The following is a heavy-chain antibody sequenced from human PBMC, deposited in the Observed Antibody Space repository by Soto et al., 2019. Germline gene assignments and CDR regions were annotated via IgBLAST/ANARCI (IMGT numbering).Heavy chain of an antibody. V-gene: IGHV3-13*01. J-gene: IGHJ6*02. CDR2: IGTAGGT. CDR3: ARQAKVAVDATRSHYYYYGMDV. D-gene: IGHD2-15*01. Sequence: PGGSLRLSCAASGFALSNYDMHWVRQAAGKSLEWVSAIGTAGGTFHAGSVKGRLTVSRENAGNSLYLQMNSLRVEDTAVYYCARQAKVAVDATRSHYYYYGMDVWGQGTTVTVS. CDR1: GFALSNYD.